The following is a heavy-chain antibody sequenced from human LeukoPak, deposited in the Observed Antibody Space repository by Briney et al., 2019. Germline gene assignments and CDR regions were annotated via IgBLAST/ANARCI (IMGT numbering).Heavy chain of an antibody. CDR3: AKINSYGSGSPYPNGAFDI. V-gene: IGHV3-7*01. CDR1: GSTFRTYW. Sequence: GGSLRLSCAASGSTFRTYWMSWVRQAPGKGLEWVANIHPDGIEKYHVDSVKGRFTIFRDNAKDSLYLQMDSLRAEDTAVYYCAKINSYGSGSPYPNGAFDIWGQGTMVTVSS. D-gene: IGHD3-10*01. J-gene: IGHJ3*02. CDR2: IHPDGIEK.